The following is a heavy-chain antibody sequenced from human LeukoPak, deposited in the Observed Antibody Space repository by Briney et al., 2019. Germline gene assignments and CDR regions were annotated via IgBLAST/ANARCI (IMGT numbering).Heavy chain of an antibody. CDR2: IYTSGST. D-gene: IGHD5-24*01. V-gene: IGHV4-4*07. Sequence: SETLSLTCTVSGGSISSYYWSWIRQPAGKGLEWIGRIYTSGSTNYNPSLKSRVTMSVDTSKNQFSLRLSSVTAADTAVYYCARGRDGYNLDWFDPWGQGTLVTVSS. J-gene: IGHJ5*02. CDR1: GGSISSYY. CDR3: ARGRDGYNLDWFDP.